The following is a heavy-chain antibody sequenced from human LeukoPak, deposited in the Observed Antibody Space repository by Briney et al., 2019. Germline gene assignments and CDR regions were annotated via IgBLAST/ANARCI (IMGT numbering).Heavy chain of an antibody. D-gene: IGHD3-3*01. CDR3: ARVTSSDAFDI. J-gene: IGHJ3*02. CDR2: IFYSGST. V-gene: IGHV4-61*05. Sequence: TPSETLSLTCTVSGGSISSSSYYWGWIRQPPGKGLEWIGYIFYSGSTNYNPSLKSRVTISVDTSKNQFSLKLSSVTAADTAVYYCARVTSSDAFDIWGQGTMVTVSS. CDR1: GGSISSSSYY.